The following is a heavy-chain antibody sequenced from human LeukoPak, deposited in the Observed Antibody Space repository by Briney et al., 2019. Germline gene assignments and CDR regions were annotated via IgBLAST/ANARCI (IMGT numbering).Heavy chain of an antibody. CDR2: MNPNSGNT. J-gene: IGHJ4*02. CDR1: GYTFTSYD. V-gene: IGHV1-8*01. Sequence: ASVKVSCKASGYTFTSYDINWVRQATGQGLEWMGWMNPNSGNTGYAQKFQGRVTMTRNTSISTAYMELSSLRSEDTAVYYCARGKKIYGDYAFDYWGQGTLVTVSS. CDR3: ARGKKIYGDYAFDY. D-gene: IGHD4-17*01.